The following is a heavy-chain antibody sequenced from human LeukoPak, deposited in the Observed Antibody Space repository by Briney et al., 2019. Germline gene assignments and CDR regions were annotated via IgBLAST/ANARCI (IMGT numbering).Heavy chain of an antibody. CDR1: GYTFTGYY. D-gene: IGHD3-10*01. CDR3: ARGRSTMVRGTYYYYMDV. Sequence: ASVKVSCKASGYTFTGYYMHWVRQAPGQGLEWMGWINPNSGGTNYAQKFQGRVTITRNTSISTAYMELSSLRSEDTAVYYCARGRSTMVRGTYYYYMDVWGKGTTVTVSS. V-gene: IGHV1-2*02. J-gene: IGHJ6*03. CDR2: INPNSGGT.